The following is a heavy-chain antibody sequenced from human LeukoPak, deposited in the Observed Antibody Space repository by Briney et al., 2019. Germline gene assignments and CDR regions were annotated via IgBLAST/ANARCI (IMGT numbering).Heavy chain of an antibody. CDR3: ARHLVEGYTRKWFDL. V-gene: IGHV3-30*02. J-gene: IGHJ5*02. CDR2: IRYDGSNK. CDR1: GFTFSSYG. D-gene: IGHD5-12*01. Sequence: GGSLRLSCAASGFTFSSYGMHWVRQAPGKGLEWVAFIRYDGSNKYYADSVKGRFTASRDDAKNSLYLQMTSLRAEDTAVYYCARHLVEGYTRKWFDLWGQGTLVTVSS.